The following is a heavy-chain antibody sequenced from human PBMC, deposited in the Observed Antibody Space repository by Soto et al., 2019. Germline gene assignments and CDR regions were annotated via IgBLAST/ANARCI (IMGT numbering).Heavy chain of an antibody. CDR2: ISNDGDNQ. D-gene: IGHD6-13*01. Sequence: VQLLESGGGVVQPGRSLRVSCVASGFTFSNFAMYWVRQAPGKGLEWVALISNDGDNQYYADSLKGRFTVSRDNSKSTLYLQMTSPRPDDTAIYYCARRIPVSGPYGAFDLWCQGTMVTVSS. CDR3: ARRIPVSGPYGAFDL. V-gene: IGHV3-30*03. CDR1: GFTFSNFA. J-gene: IGHJ3*01.